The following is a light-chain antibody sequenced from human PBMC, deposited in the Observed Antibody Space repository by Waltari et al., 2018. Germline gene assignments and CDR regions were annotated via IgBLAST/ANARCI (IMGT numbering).Light chain of an antibody. J-gene: IGLJ3*02. V-gene: IGLV3-21*04. CDR3: QVWDDVTDSGV. Sequence: YVLTQPPSASAAPRTTARLTCGGDTSGRKSVHWYQQKPGPAPVLVMFYDSDRPSESPERFSGSNSGNTATLTISWVEAGDEADYHCQVWDDVTDSGVFGGGTKLTVL. CDR1: TSGRKS. CDR2: YDS.